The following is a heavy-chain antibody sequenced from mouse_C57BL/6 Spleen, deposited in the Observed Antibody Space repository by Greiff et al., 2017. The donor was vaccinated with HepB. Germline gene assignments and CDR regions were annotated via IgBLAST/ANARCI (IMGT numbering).Heavy chain of an antibody. CDR2: INPNNGGT. CDR1: GYTFTDYN. D-gene: IGHD2-4*01. CDR3: AREKYYDYDGDFDY. Sequence: VQLKESGPELVKPGASVKMSCKASGYTFTDYNMHWVKQSHGKSLEWIGYINPNNGGTSYNQKFKGKATLTVNKSSSTAYMELRSLTSEDSAVYYCAREKYYDYDGDFDYWGQGTTLTVSS. V-gene: IGHV1-22*01. J-gene: IGHJ2*01.